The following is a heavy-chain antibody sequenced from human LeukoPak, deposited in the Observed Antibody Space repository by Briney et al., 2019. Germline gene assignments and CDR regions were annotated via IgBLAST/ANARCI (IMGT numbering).Heavy chain of an antibody. J-gene: IGHJ5*02. CDR1: GGSFRGYY. CDR2: INRSGST. Sequence: SETLSLTCAVYGGSFRGYYWGWIRQPPGKGLEWIGEINRSGSTNYHPSLKSRVTISVDTSKHQVSLKLSSVTAADTAVYYCARPADSSALWRGRFDPWGEGTLLTVSS. CDR3: ARPADSSALWRGRFDP. D-gene: IGHD6-25*01. V-gene: IGHV4-34*01.